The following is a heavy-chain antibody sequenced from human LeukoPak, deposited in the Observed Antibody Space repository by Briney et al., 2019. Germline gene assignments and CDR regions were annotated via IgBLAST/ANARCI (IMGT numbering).Heavy chain of an antibody. CDR1: GGSISSYY. Sequence: PSETLSLTCTVSGGSISSYYWSWIRQPPGKGLEWIGYIYYSGSTNYNPSLKSRVTISVDTSKNHFSLKLSSVTAADTAVYYCARAINDYSNYEVLTDNWFDPWGQGTLVTVSS. CDR2: IYYSGST. V-gene: IGHV4-59*01. J-gene: IGHJ5*02. CDR3: ARAINDYSNYEVLTDNWFDP. D-gene: IGHD4-11*01.